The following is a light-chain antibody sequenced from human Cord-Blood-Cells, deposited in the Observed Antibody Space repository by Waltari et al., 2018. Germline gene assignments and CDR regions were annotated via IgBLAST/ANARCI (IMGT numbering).Light chain of an antibody. J-gene: IGKJ3*01. CDR2: AAS. Sequence: DIQMTQSPSSLSASVGDRVTITCLSSQSISSFLNWYQEKPGKAPKLLIYAASSLQNGVTTRFRGSVTETDFTLTINSLQPEHFATYSCQQSYSTLPITFGPGTKVDI. CDR3: QQSYSTLPIT. V-gene: IGKV1-39*01. CDR1: QSISSF.